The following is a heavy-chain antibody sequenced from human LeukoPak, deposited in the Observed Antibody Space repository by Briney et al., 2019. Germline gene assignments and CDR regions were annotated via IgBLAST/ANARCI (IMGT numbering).Heavy chain of an antibody. CDR3: ARGPAASSGNYYAGDY. J-gene: IGHJ4*02. CDR2: INNDGSTT. CDR1: GFTFSNYW. Sequence: QPGGSLRLSCAASGFTFSNYWMHWVRQTPGKGLVWVSRINNDGSTTSYADSVKGRFTISRDNAKNTLYLQMNSLKSEDSAAYYCARGPAASSGNYYAGDYWGQGTLVTVSS. D-gene: IGHD1-26*01. V-gene: IGHV3-74*01.